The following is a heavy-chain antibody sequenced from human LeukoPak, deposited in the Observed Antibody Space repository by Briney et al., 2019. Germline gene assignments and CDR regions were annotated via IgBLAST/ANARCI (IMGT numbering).Heavy chain of an antibody. D-gene: IGHD6-6*01. CDR1: GGTFSSYT. V-gene: IGHV1-69*02. CDR2: IIPILGIA. Sequence: SVKVSCKASGGTFSSYTISWVRQAPGQGLEWIGRIIPILGIANYAQKFQGRVTITADKSTSTAYMELSSVRSEDTAVYYCARSWRIAAHPFMTEPDYWAPEPWSPSPQ. CDR3: ARSWRIAAHPFMTEPDY. J-gene: IGHJ4*01.